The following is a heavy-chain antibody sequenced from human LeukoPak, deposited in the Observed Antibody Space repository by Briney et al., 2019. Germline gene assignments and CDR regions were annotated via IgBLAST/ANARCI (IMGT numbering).Heavy chain of an antibody. V-gene: IGHV3-43*01. CDR2: INWDGGST. D-gene: IGHD6-13*01. J-gene: IGHJ4*01. CDR3: AKDLGKVIAAAGTSGFDT. Sequence: GGSLRLSCAASGFNFDDYTMHWVRQRPGKGVEWVSLINWDGGSTYYADSVKSRFIISRDTSKTSLYLQMHSLRADDTAFYYCAKDLGKVIAAAGTSGFDTWGRGTLVTVSS. CDR1: GFNFDDYT.